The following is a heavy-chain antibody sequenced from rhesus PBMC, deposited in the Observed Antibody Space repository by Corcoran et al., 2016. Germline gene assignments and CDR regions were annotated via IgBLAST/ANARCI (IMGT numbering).Heavy chain of an antibody. CDR3: ARVSDFSFDY. CDR1: GGSISSSY. Sequence: QLQLQESGPGLVKPSETLSLTCAVSGGSISSSYWSWIRQAPGKGLEWIGYFYGSGTSPNYHPSLKSRVTLSVDTSKNQLSLKLSSVTAADTAVYYCARVSDFSFDYWGQGVLVTVSS. D-gene: IGHD6-25*01. V-gene: IGHV4-169*01. J-gene: IGHJ4*01. CDR2: FYGSGTSP.